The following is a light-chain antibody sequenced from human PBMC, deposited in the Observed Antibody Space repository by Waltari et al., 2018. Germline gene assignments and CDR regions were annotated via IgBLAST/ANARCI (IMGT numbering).Light chain of an antibody. CDR2: KAS. J-gene: IGKJ2*01. Sequence: IQMTQSPSTLSASVGDRVSITCRASQSILTWLAWYQQKPGKAPKLLIYKASNLQSGGPSRFSGSGSGTEFTLTISSLQPDDFATYYCQQYSTHYTFGQGTKVE. CDR3: QQYSTHYT. CDR1: QSILTW. V-gene: IGKV1-5*03.